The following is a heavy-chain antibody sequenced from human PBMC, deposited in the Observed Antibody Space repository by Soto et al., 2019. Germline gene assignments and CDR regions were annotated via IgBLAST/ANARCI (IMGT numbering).Heavy chain of an antibody. CDR1: GFTFSSYG. D-gene: IGHD4-4*01. Sequence: GGSLRLSCAASGFTFSSYGMHWVRQAPGKGLEWVAVIWYDGSNKYYADSVKGRFTISRDNSKNTLYLQMNSLRAEDTAVYYCARASKLGYYFDYWGQGTLVTVSS. CDR2: IWYDGSNK. V-gene: IGHV3-33*01. CDR3: ARASKLGYYFDY. J-gene: IGHJ4*02.